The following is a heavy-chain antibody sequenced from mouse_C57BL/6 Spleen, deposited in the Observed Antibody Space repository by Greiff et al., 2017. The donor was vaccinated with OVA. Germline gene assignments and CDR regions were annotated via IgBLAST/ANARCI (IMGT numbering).Heavy chain of an antibody. CDR1: GYTFTSYW. CDR3: ARNGNYKYFDV. J-gene: IGHJ1*03. V-gene: IGHV1-50*01. Sequence: VQLQQPGAELVKPGASVKLSCNASGYTFTSYWMQWVKQRPGQGLEWIGEIDPSDSYTNYNQKFKGKATLTVDTSSSTAYMQLSSLTSEDSAVYYCARNGNYKYFDVWGTGTTVTVSS. CDR2: IDPSDSYT. D-gene: IGHD2-1*01.